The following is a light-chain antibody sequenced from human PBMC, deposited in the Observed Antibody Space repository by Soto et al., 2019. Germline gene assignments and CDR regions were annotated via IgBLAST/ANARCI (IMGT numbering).Light chain of an antibody. CDR3: SSYTSSSTQV. J-gene: IGLJ2*01. Sequence: QSVLTQPASVSGSPGQSITISCTGTSSDFGGYNYVSWYQQHPGKAPKLMIYDVSNRPSGVSNRFSGSKSGNTASLTISGLQAEDEADYYCSSYTSSSTQVFGGGTKLTVL. CDR2: DVS. CDR1: SSDFGGYNY. V-gene: IGLV2-14*01.